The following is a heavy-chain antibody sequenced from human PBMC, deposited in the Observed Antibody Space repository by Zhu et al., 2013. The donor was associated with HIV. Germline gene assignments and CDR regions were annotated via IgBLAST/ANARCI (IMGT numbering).Heavy chain of an antibody. D-gene: IGHD3-16*01. CDR1: GFSFSSYA. Sequence: VQLVESGGGVVQPGRSLRLSCAASGFSFSSYAMQWVRQSPGKGLEWVAVISNDGSNKYYADSVKGRFTISRDNSKNTLYLQMNSLRAEDTAVYYCAKDYAVWDCYGMDVWGQGTTGHRSP. J-gene: IGHJ6*02. CDR2: ISNDGSNK. CDR3: AKDYAVWDCYGMDV. V-gene: IGHV3-30-3*01.